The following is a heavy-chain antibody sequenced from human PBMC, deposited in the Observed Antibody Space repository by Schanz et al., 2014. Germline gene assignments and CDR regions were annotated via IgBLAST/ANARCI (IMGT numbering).Heavy chain of an antibody. Sequence: QVQLQESGPGLVKPSETLSLTCSVSGGSIRNYYWNWIRQPPGKGVEWIGYIHYSGSTNYNPSLESRVALSVDTSKTHSPLGLMSVTAADTAVYYCARGRFGNWYFDLWGRGTLVTISS. D-gene: IGHD3-10*01. CDR2: IHYSGST. CDR1: GGSIRNYY. CDR3: ARGRFGNWYFDL. J-gene: IGHJ2*01. V-gene: IGHV4-59*08.